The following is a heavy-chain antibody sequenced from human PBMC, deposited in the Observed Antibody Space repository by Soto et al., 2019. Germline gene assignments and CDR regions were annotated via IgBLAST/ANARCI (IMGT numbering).Heavy chain of an antibody. Sequence: SHTLSLTCATSGNSVSSNSASLNFINQSPSRGLYCLVRTYYRSKWYNDYAVSVKSRITINPDTSKNQFSLQLSSVTPEDTAVYYCARGRATSHSSTGQDQEKYYFDYWGQGTLVTVSS. J-gene: IGHJ4*02. CDR2: TYYRSKWYN. D-gene: IGHD6-13*01. V-gene: IGHV6-1*01. CDR3: ARGRATSHSSTGQDQEKYYFDY. CDR1: GNSVSSNSAS.